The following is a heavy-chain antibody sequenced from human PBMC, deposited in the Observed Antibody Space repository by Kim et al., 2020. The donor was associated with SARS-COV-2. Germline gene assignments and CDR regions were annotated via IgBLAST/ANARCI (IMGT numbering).Heavy chain of an antibody. CDR2: NT. D-gene: IGHD3-16*01. V-gene: IGHV1-3*01. J-gene: IGHJ3*02. CDR3: ARDGADAFDI. Sequence: NTKYSQKFQGRITIHRNTSACTAYMELGSLRYEDTAVYYCARDGADAFDIWGQGTMVTVSS.